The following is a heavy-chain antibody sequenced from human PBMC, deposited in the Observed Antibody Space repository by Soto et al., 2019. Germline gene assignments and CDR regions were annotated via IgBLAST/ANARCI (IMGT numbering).Heavy chain of an antibody. Sequence: QPGRSLRLSCAASGFTFSGSAMHWVRQASGKGLEWVGRIRSKANSYATAYAASVKGRFTISRDDSKNTAYLQMNGLKTEDTAVYYCTRVEYYYDSSGLIIYDFDYWGQGTLVTVSS. V-gene: IGHV3-73*01. CDR2: IRSKANSYAT. D-gene: IGHD3-22*01. CDR3: TRVEYYYDSSGLIIYDFDY. CDR1: GFTFSGSA. J-gene: IGHJ4*02.